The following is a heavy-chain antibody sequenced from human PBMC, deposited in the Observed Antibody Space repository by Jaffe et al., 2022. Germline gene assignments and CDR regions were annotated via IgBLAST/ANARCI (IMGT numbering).Heavy chain of an antibody. CDR2: IRSKAYGGTT. D-gene: IGHD3-10*01. CDR3: AITMVRGVIIPEYYFDY. Sequence: EVQLVESGGGLVQPGRSLRLSCTASGFTFGDYAMSWVRQAPGKGLEWVGFIRSKAYGGTTEYAASVKGRFTISRDDSKSIAYLQMNSLKTEDTAVYYCAITMVRGVIIPEYYFDYWGQGTLVTVSS. CDR1: GFTFGDYA. J-gene: IGHJ4*02. V-gene: IGHV3-49*04.